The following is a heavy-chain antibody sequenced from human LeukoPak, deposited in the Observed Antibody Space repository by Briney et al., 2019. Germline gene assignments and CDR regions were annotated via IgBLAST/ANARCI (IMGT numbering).Heavy chain of an antibody. V-gene: IGHV4-39*07. Sequence: SETLSLTCTVSGGSISSSRYYWGWIRQPPGKGLEWIGSIYYNGNRNYNPSLKSRVTISVDTSKNQFSLKLSSVTAADTAVYYCARAGRDGYNFDYWGQGTLVTVSS. CDR2: IYYNGNR. CDR3: ARAGRDGYNFDY. CDR1: GGSISSSRYY. J-gene: IGHJ4*02. D-gene: IGHD5-24*01.